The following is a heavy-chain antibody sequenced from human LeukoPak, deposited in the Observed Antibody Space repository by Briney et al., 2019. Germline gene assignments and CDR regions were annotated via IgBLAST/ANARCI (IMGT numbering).Heavy chain of an antibody. CDR2: ISSSSSYI. CDR3: ARDYHDSSGKRWFDP. D-gene: IGHD3-22*01. CDR1: GFTFSSYS. J-gene: IGHJ5*02. V-gene: IGHV3-21*01. Sequence: GGSLRLSCAASGFTFSSYSMNWGRQAPGEELEWVSSISSSSSYIYYADSVKGRFTISRDNAKNSLYLQMNSLRAEDTAVYYCARDYHDSSGKRWFDPWGQGTLVTVSS.